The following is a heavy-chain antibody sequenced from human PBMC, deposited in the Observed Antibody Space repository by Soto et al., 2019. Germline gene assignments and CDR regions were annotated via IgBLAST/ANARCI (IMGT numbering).Heavy chain of an antibody. V-gene: IGHV3-53*05. CDR3: ARGSDYYYFYGMDV. J-gene: IGHJ6*02. CDR2: IYSGGST. Sequence: GGSLRLSCAASGFTFSSNYMSWVRQAPGKGLEWVSVIYSGGSTYYADSVKGRFTISRDNSKNTLYLQMNSLRPEDTAVYYCARGSDYYYFYGMDVWGQGTTVTVSS. CDR1: GFTFSSNY.